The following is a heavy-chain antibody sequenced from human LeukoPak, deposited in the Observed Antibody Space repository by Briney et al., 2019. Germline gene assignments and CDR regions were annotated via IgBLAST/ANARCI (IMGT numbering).Heavy chain of an antibody. J-gene: IGHJ5*02. CDR2: ISYDGSNK. V-gene: IGHV3-30*18. Sequence: GGSLRLSCAASGFTFSSYGMHWVRQAPGKGLEWVAVISYDGSNKYYADSVKGRFTISRDNSKNTLYLQMNSLRAEDTAVYYCAKDGSSSWSYAYNWFDPWGQGTLVTVSS. CDR3: AKDGSSSWSYAYNWFDP. D-gene: IGHD6-13*01. CDR1: GFTFSSYG.